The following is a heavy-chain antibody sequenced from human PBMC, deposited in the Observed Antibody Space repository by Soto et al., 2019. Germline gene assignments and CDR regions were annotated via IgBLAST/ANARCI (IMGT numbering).Heavy chain of an antibody. J-gene: IGHJ4*02. D-gene: IGHD2-15*01. Sequence: QLQLQESGSGLVKTSETLSLTCTVSGASISYGGFSWSWIRQSPGRGLEWIGYISHLENTYFHPSFKSRLTMSIDRTRNQFSLKLSSVTAADMAVYYCARGGGYHSFDYWGQGVLVTVSS. CDR3: ARGGGYHSFDY. CDR2: ISHLENT. V-gene: IGHV4-30-2*06. CDR1: GASISYGGFS.